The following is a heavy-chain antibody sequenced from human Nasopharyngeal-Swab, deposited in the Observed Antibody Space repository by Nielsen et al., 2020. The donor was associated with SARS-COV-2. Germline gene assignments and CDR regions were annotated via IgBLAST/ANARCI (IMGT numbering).Heavy chain of an antibody. Sequence: WMRQAPGMVLEWIGEIHHSGSTTYNPSLKSRVTISIDKSKNQLSLRVTSVTAADTAVYYCARDREKDRLRYYGMDVWGQGTTVTVSS. J-gene: IGHJ6*02. V-gene: IGHV4-4*02. CDR3: ARDREKDRLRYYGMDV. D-gene: IGHD1-14*01. CDR2: IHHSGST.